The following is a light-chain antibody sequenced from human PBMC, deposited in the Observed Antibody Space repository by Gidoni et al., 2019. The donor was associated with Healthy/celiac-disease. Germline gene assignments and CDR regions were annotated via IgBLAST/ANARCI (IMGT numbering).Light chain of an antibody. CDR1: TGAVTSGYY. CDR3: LLYYGGAWV. Sequence: QTVVTQEPSLTVSPGGTVTLTCASSTGAVTSGYYPNWSQQKPGQAPRALIYSTSNKHPWPPARFSGPLLGGKAALTLSGVQPEDEAEYYCLLYYGGAWVFGGGTKLTVL. V-gene: IGLV7-43*01. CDR2: STS. J-gene: IGLJ3*02.